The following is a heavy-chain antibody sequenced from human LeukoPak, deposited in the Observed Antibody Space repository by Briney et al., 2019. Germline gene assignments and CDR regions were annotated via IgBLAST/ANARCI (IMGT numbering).Heavy chain of an antibody. D-gene: IGHD2-2*01. CDR3: ARQEVPAALGYYFDY. J-gene: IGHJ4*02. Sequence: GESLKISCKASGYNFIDYWIGWVRQTPGKGLEWMGIVYPRDSDTRYSESFQGQVTISADKSITTAYLQWSSLKVSDTAMYYCARQEVPAALGYYFDYWGQGTLVTVSS. CDR2: VYPRDSDT. V-gene: IGHV5-51*01. CDR1: GYNFIDYW.